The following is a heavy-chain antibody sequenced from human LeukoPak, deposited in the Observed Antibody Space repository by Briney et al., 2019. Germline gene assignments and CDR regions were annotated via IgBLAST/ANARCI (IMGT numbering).Heavy chain of an antibody. J-gene: IGHJ4*02. CDR2: IKQDGSEK. Sequence: GGSLRLSCAASGFTFSSYWMSWVRQAPGKGLEWVANIKQDGSEKYYVDSVKGRFTISRDNAKNSLYLEMNSLRPEDTALYYCARGAHRRDDYGGFFDYWGQGTLVTVSS. CDR1: GFTFSSYW. V-gene: IGHV3-7*01. D-gene: IGHD4-23*01. CDR3: ARGAHRRDDYGGFFDY.